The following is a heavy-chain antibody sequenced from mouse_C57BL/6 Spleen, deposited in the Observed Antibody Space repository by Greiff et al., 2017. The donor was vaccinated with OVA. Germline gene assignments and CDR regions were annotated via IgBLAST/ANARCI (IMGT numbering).Heavy chain of an antibody. Sequence: DVKLVESGGGLVKPGGSLKLSCAASGFTFSDYGMHWVRQAPEKGLEWVAYISSGSSTIYYADTVKGRFTISRDNAKNTLFLQMTSLRSEDTAMYYCARGVRTTVVVDYWGQGTTLTVSS. CDR3: ARGVRTTVVVDY. CDR2: ISSGSSTI. J-gene: IGHJ2*01. V-gene: IGHV5-17*01. CDR1: GFTFSDYG. D-gene: IGHD1-1*01.